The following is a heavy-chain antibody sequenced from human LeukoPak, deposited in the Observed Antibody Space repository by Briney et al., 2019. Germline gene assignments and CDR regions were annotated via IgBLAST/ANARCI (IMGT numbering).Heavy chain of an antibody. CDR1: GFTVTSNY. V-gene: IGHV3-53*01. Sequence: GGSLRLSWAASGFTVTSNYMSWVLQAPGKGLEWVSVIYSGGNTFYADSVKGRFTISRDNSKNTLYLQMNSLRAEDTAVYYCARARTSSSWWDFDYWGQGTLVTVSS. D-gene: IGHD6-13*01. CDR2: IYSGGNT. CDR3: ARARTSSSWWDFDY. J-gene: IGHJ4*02.